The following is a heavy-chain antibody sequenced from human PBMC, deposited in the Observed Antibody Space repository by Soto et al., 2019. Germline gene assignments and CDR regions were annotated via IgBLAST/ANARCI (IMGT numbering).Heavy chain of an antibody. CDR2: TYYRSKWYN. CDR3: ARLSAGVDYGIDV. CDR1: GDSVSSNSPS. V-gene: IGHV6-1*01. Sequence: SQTLSLTCPICGDSVSSNSPSCNWIRDSPSRGLEWLGRTYYRSKWYNDYAVSVKSRITINPDTSRNQFSLQLNSVTPEDTAVYYCARLSAGVDYGIDVWGPGTTVTVSS. J-gene: IGHJ6*02. D-gene: IGHD6-13*01.